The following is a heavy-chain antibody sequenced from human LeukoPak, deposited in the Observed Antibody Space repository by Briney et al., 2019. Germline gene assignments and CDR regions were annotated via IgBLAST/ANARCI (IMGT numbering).Heavy chain of an antibody. CDR3: ARDNWIEAHYFDY. V-gene: IGHV3-21*01. CDR2: ISTSSNYI. J-gene: IGHJ4*02. D-gene: IGHD1-20*01. CDR1: GFTFSTYS. Sequence: PGGSLRLSCVASGFTFSTYSMNSVRQAPGKGLEWVSFISTSSNYIYYADSVKGRFTISRDNAKNSLYLQMNSLRAEDTAVYYCARDNWIEAHYFDYWGQGTLVTVSS.